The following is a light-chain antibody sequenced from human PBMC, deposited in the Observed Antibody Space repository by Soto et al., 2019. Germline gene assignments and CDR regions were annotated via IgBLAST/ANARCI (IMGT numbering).Light chain of an antibody. CDR2: RAS. J-gene: IGKJ2*01. Sequence: DIQMTQSPSTLSASVGDRVSITCRASQSISTYLAWYQQKPGRAPQALIYRASSLESGVPSRFSGSGSGTGCTLTISSLLPDGFATSCCQPYNEYPYTFGQGTKLEIK. V-gene: IGKV1-5*03. CDR1: QSISTY. CDR3: QPYNEYPYT.